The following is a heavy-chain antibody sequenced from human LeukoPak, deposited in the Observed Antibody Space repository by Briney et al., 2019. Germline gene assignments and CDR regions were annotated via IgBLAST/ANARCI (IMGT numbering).Heavy chain of an antibody. CDR1: GYTFTSYG. Sequence: GASVKVSCKASGYTFTSYGISWVRQAPGQGLEWMGWISAYNGNTNYAQNLQGRVTLTTDTSTSTAYMELRSLRSDDTAVYYCAGPMLGYCSGGSCYHFDYWGQGTLVTVSS. CDR2: ISAYNGNT. CDR3: AGPMLGYCSGGSCYHFDY. V-gene: IGHV1-18*01. D-gene: IGHD2-15*01. J-gene: IGHJ4*02.